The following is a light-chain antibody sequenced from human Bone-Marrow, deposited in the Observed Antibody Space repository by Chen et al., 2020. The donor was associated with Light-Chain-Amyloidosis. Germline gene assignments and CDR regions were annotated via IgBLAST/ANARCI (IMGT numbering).Light chain of an antibody. Sequence: QSALTQPASVSGSPGQSITVHCAGTSSDVGVYNLVSWYQQHPGKAPKLMIYEVTKRPSGVSTRFSGSKSGNTASLTISGLQAEDEADYYCCSYQGCCNHYVFGTGTKVTVL. CDR3: CSYQGCCNHYV. V-gene: IGLV2-23*02. CDR2: EVT. J-gene: IGLJ1*01. CDR1: SSDVGVYNL.